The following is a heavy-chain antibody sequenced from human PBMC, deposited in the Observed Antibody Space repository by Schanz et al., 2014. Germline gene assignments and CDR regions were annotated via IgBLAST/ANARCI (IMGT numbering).Heavy chain of an antibody. CDR1: GFTFSSYS. V-gene: IGHV3-23*01. J-gene: IGHJ6*02. D-gene: IGHD2-15*01. CDR3: AKGMGYCSGGTCYDYYYYGLDV. Sequence: EVQLLDSGGGLVQPGGSLRLSCAASGFTFSSYSMNWVRQAPGKGLEWVSALSGSGGSTYYADSVKGRFTISRDNSENTLYLQMNSLSADDTAVFYCAKGMGYCSGGTCYDYYYYGLDVWGQGTTXTVSS. CDR2: LSGSGGST.